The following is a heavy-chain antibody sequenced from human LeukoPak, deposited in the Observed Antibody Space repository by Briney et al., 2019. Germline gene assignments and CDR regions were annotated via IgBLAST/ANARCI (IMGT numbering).Heavy chain of an antibody. Sequence: ASVKVSCKASGYTFTSYGISWVRQAPGQGLEWMGWISAYNGNTNYAQKLQGRVTITTDTSTSTAYMELRSLRSDDTAVYYCARTYTAMVTAYFDYWGQGTLVTVSS. V-gene: IGHV1-18*04. CDR2: ISAYNGNT. CDR1: GYTFTSYG. CDR3: ARTYTAMVTAYFDY. J-gene: IGHJ4*02. D-gene: IGHD5-18*01.